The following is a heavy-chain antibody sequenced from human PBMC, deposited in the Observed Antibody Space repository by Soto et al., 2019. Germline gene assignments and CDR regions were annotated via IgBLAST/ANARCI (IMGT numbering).Heavy chain of an antibody. CDR3: ARDPYYYDSSGYYFDY. CDR2: IIPILGIA. D-gene: IGHD3-22*01. Sequence: ASVKVSCKASGGTFSSYAISWVRQAPGQGLEWMGGIIPILGIANYAQKFQGRVTITADKSTSTAYMELSSLRSEDTAVYYCARDPYYYDSSGYYFDYWGQGTLVTVS. CDR1: GGTFSSYA. V-gene: IGHV1-69*10. J-gene: IGHJ4*02.